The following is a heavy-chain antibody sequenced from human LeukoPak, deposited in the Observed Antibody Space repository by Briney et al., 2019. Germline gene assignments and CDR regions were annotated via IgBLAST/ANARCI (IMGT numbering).Heavy chain of an antibody. CDR2: IYYTGRT. CDR1: GGSVSSSGYY. V-gene: IGHV4-61*08. D-gene: IGHD2-8*01. CDR3: ARRIESLYYFDY. J-gene: IGHJ4*01. Sequence: PAETLSLTCAVSGGSVSSSGYYWSWIRQPPGKGLEWIAYIYYTGRTNYNPSLKSRVTISLDTSNSQFSLKLSSVTAADTAVYYCARRIESLYYFDYWGHGTIFTVSS.